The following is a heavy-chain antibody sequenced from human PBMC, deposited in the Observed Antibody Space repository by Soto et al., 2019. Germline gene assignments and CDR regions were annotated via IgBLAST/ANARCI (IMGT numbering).Heavy chain of an antibody. CDR1: GFTFSNYT. CDR2: ISYDEIDK. D-gene: IGHD3-10*01. CDR3: AGRSGSSDY. V-gene: IGHV3-30*04. J-gene: IGHJ4*02. Sequence: QVQLVESGGGVVQPGRSLRLSYAASGFTFSNYTMHWVRQAPGKGLEWVTLISYDEIDKYYADAVKGRFTISRDNSKNTLFLQMDSLRAEDTAVYYCAGRSGSSDYWGQGTLVTVSS.